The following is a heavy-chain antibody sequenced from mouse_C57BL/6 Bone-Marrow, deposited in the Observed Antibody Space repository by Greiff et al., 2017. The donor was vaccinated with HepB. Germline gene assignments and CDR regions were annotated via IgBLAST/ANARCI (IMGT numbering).Heavy chain of an antibody. CDR1: GYTFTSYW. CDR2: IHPNSGST. D-gene: IGHD2-4*01. CDR3: TRRGIYDYALYY. J-gene: IGHJ2*01. V-gene: IGHV1-64*01. Sequence: QLPGAELVTPGASVKLSCKASGYTFTSYWMHWVKQRHGQGLEWIGMIHPNSGSTNYNEKFKSKATLTVDKSSSTAYMQLSSLTSEDSAVYYCTRRGIYDYALYYWGQGTTLTVSS.